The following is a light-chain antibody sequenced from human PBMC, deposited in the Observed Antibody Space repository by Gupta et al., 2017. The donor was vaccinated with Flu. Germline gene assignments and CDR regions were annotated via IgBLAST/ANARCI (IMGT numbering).Light chain of an antibody. CDR3: QQSYSNPILT. V-gene: IGKV1-39*01. J-gene: IGKJ1*01. CDR2: AAA. CDR1: QSIRNY. Sequence: SSLSASVGDRVTITCRASQSIRNYLNWYQQKPGEAPKLLVYAAASWQRGAPSRFSGSGCGTDFTLTISSRQPEDCATYFCQQSYSNPILTFGHGTKVEIK.